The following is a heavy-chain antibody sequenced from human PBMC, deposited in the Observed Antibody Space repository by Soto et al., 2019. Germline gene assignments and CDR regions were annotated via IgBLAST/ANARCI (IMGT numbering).Heavy chain of an antibody. CDR3: ARDRAGGWYLPP. J-gene: IGHJ5*02. CDR1: GYTLTSYV. D-gene: IGHD6-19*01. CDR2: ISAYNGNT. V-gene: IGHV1-18*01. Sequence: ASVKVSCKASGYTLTSYVISWVRQAPGQGLEWMGWISAYNGNTNYAQKLQGRVTMTTDTSTSTAYMELRSLRSDDTAVYYCARDRAGGWYLPPWGQGTLVTVSS.